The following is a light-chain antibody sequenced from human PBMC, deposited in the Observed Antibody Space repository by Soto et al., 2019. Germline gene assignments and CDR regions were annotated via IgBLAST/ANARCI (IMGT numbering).Light chain of an antibody. Sequence: QSALTQPASVSGSPGQSITISCTGTSSDVGSYNLVSWYQQHPGKAPKLMIYEVSKRPSGVSNRFSGSKSGNTASLTISGLQAEDEADYYCCSYAGSSTNVFGTGTKVPS. J-gene: IGLJ1*01. CDR1: SSDVGSYNL. V-gene: IGLV2-23*02. CDR2: EVS. CDR3: CSYAGSSTNV.